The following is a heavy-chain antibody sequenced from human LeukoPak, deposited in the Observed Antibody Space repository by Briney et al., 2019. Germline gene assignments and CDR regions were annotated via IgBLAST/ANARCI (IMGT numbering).Heavy chain of an antibody. V-gene: IGHV1-69*05. Sequence: ASVKVSCKASGGTFSSYAISWVRQAPGQGLEWMGGIIPIFGTANYAQKFQGRVTITTDESTSTAYMELNSLRSEDTAVYYCASPVAGNWNDDIWGQGTMVTVSS. D-gene: IGHD1-20*01. CDR3: ASPVAGNWNDDI. CDR2: IIPIFGTA. CDR1: GGTFSSYA. J-gene: IGHJ3*02.